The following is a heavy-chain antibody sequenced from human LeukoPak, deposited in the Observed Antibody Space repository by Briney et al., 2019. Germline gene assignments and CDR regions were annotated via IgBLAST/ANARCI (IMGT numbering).Heavy chain of an antibody. V-gene: IGHV3-21*01. CDR2: ISSSSSYI. Sequence: GGCLRLSCAASGFTFSSYSMNWVRQAPGKGLEWVSSISSSSSYIYYADSVKGRFTISRDNAKNSLYLQMNSLRAEDTAVYYCARDLLGSSGWYMRVNAFDIWGQGTMVTVSS. CDR3: ARDLLGSSGWYMRVNAFDI. CDR1: GFTFSSYS. D-gene: IGHD6-19*01. J-gene: IGHJ3*02.